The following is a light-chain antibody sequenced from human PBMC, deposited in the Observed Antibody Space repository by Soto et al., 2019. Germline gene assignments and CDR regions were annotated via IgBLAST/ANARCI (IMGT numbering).Light chain of an antibody. CDR1: SSNIWGNS. CDR2: DDN. V-gene: IGLV1-51*01. Sequence: QSVLTQPPSVSAAPGQKVTISCSGSSSNIWGNSVSWYQQLPGTAPKLLIYDDNKRSSGIPDRFSGSKSGTSATLGITGFQTGDEADYYCGSWDSSLSAYVFGTGTKVTVL. J-gene: IGLJ1*01. CDR3: GSWDSSLSAYV.